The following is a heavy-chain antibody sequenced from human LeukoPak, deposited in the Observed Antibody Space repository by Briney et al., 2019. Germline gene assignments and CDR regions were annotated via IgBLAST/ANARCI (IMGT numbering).Heavy chain of an antibody. Sequence: GWSLRLSCAASGFPFDNYGMAWVRQGPGKGLEWVSGITWNGGITAYADSGKGRFTISRDNAKNSLYLQMTSLRAEDTALYYCARDVPVAGVELDQWGQGTLVTVSS. D-gene: IGHD6-19*01. CDR1: GFPFDNYG. CDR2: ITWNGGIT. V-gene: IGHV3-20*04. CDR3: ARDVPVAGVELDQ. J-gene: IGHJ4*02.